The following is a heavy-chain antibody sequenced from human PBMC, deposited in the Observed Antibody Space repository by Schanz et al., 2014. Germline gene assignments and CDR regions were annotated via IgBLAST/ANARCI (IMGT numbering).Heavy chain of an antibody. J-gene: IGHJ4*02. CDR2: IWYDENNK. CDR1: GFTFSSYG. Sequence: VQLVESGGGVVQPGRSLRLSCAASGFTFSSYGMHWVRQAPGKGLEWVAVIWYDENNKYYADSVKGRFTMSRDNSKNTLYLQMNSLRAEDTAVYYCASPSGYSDYGTYFDFWGQGTLVTVSS. D-gene: IGHD5-12*01. CDR3: ASPSGYSDYGTYFDF. V-gene: IGHV3-33*01.